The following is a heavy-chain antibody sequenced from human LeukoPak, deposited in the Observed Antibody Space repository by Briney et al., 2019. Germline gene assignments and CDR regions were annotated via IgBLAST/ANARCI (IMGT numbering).Heavy chain of an antibody. CDR2: IYPGDSDT. J-gene: IGHJ6*02. Sequence: GESLKISCKGSGYSFTSYWIGWVRQMPGKGLEWMGIIYPGDSDTRYSPSFQGQVTISADKSISTAYLQWSSLKASDTAMYYCATTWAPYCGGDCHSYYYYGMDVWGQGTTVTVSS. CDR1: GYSFTSYW. CDR3: ATTWAPYCGGDCHSYYYYGMDV. V-gene: IGHV5-51*01. D-gene: IGHD2-21*02.